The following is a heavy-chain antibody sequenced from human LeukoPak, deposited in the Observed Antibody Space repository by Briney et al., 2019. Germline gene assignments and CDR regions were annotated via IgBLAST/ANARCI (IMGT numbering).Heavy chain of an antibody. CDR1: GDSITSGGYY. J-gene: IGHJ5*02. Sequence: SETLSLTCTVSGDSITSGGYYWSWIRQHLGKDLEWIGYIHYSGSTYHNPSLKSRVTISRDTSKNQFSLKLNSVTAADTAVYYCVRSKSGTYGWFDPWGQGTLVTVSS. D-gene: IGHD4-17*01. CDR2: IHYSGST. CDR3: VRSKSGTYGWFDP. V-gene: IGHV4-31*03.